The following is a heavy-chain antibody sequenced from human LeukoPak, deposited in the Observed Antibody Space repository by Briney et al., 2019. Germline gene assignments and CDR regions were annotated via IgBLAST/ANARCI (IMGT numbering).Heavy chain of an antibody. CDR2: INWNGDNT. D-gene: IGHD5-18*01. J-gene: IGHJ4*02. V-gene: IGHV3-20*04. CDR1: GFTFDDYG. Sequence: GGSLRLSCAASGFTFDDYGMSWVRQAPGKGLEWVSGINWNGDNTNYADSLKGRFTISRDNAKNSLYLQMNSLRAEDTAVYYCARRGYSYAVLDYWGQGTLVTVSS. CDR3: ARRGYSYAVLDY.